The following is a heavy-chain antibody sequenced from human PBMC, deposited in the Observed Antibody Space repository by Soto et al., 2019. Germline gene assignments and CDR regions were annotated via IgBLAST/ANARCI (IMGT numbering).Heavy chain of an antibody. V-gene: IGHV3-23*01. CDR1: GFTFSSYA. D-gene: IGHD1-26*01. J-gene: IGHJ4*02. CDR3: ARSIGLSSSLPWDY. CDR2: ISGSGGST. Sequence: EVQLLESGGGLVQPGGSLRLSCAASGFTFSSYAMSWVRQAPGKGLEWVSAISGSGGSTYYADSVKGRFTISRDNSKNTLYLQMNSLGAEDTALFYCARSIGLSSSLPWDYWGQGTLVTVSS.